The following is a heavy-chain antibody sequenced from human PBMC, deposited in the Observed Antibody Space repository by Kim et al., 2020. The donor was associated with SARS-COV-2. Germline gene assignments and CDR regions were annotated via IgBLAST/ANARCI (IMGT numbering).Heavy chain of an antibody. CDR1: GFTFSSYE. CDR2: ISSSGSTI. D-gene: IGHD3-22*01. CDR3: ARASSGAGVYYYDSSGYLDY. Sequence: GGSLRLSCAASGFTFSSYEMNWVRQAPGKGLEWVSYISSSGSTIYYADSVKGRFTISRDNAKNSLYLQMNSLRAEDTAVYYCARASSGAGVYYYDSSGYLDYWGQGTLVTVSS. V-gene: IGHV3-48*03. J-gene: IGHJ4*02.